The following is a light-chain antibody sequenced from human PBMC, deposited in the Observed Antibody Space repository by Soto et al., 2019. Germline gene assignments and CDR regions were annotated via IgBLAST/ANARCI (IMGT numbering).Light chain of an antibody. CDR1: QSMSSW. CDR3: HQYNSYSQT. CDR2: DAS. V-gene: IGKV1-5*01. Sequence: DIQMTQSPSTLSASVGDRVTITCRASQSMSSWLAWYQQKPGKAPNLLIYDASSLESGVPSRFSGSGSGTEFTLTISSLQPDDFATYYCHQYNSYSQTFGQGTKVEIK. J-gene: IGKJ1*01.